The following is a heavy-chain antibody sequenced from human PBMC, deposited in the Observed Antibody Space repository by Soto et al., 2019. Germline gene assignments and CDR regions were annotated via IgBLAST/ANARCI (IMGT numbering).Heavy chain of an antibody. Sequence: QVQLQQWGAGLLKPSETLSLTCAVYGGSFSGYYWNWIRQPPGKGLEWIGEINHSGSTNYNPSLKSRVTISVDTRKNQFALKLSSVTAADTAVYYCARNGSYYDFWSGYYFGGGMDVWGQGTTVTVSS. D-gene: IGHD3-3*01. V-gene: IGHV4-34*01. CDR2: INHSGST. J-gene: IGHJ6*02. CDR1: GGSFSGYY. CDR3: ARNGSYYDFWSGYYFGGGMDV.